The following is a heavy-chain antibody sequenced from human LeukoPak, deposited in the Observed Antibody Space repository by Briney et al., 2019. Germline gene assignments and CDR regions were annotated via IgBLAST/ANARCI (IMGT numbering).Heavy chain of an antibody. CDR3: ARAGGAPHGDYEFDF. CDR2: IYSSGST. J-gene: IGHJ4*02. CDR1: GGSTNTYY. D-gene: IGHD4-17*01. Sequence: SETLSHTSTLPGGSTNTYYWCWIRQPSGKGLEWIGNIYSSGSTNYNPPLKSGVTISVDTSKNQFSLKLTSVTAADTAIYYCARAGGAPHGDYEFDFWGQGILVTVSS. V-gene: IGHV4-59*08.